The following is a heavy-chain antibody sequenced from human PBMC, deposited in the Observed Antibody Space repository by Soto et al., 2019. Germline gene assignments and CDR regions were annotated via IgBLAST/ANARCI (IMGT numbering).Heavy chain of an antibody. V-gene: IGHV3-11*01. Sequence: QVQLVESGGGLVKPGGSLRLSCAASGFTFSDYYMSWIRQAPGKGLEWLSYITTSSNIYSADSVKGRFTISRDNAKNSLYLQMNSLRAEDTAVYYCARSQGDRGVDYWGQGTLVTVSS. CDR3: ARSQGDRGVDY. CDR2: ITTSSNI. J-gene: IGHJ4*02. D-gene: IGHD2-21*01. CDR1: GFTFSDYY.